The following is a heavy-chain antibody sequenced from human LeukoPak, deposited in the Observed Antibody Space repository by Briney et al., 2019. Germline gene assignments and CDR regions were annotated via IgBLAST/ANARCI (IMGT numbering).Heavy chain of an antibody. V-gene: IGHV4-34*01. CDR3: ARHFPRMYSSSSSDDY. CDR2: INHSGST. CDR1: GGSFSGYY. D-gene: IGHD6-6*01. J-gene: IGHJ4*02. Sequence: SETLPLTCAVYGGSFSGYYWSWIRQPPGKGLEWIGEINHSGSTNYNPSLKSRVTISVDTSKNQFSLKLSSVTAADTAVYYCARHFPRMYSSSSSDDYWGQGTLVTVSS.